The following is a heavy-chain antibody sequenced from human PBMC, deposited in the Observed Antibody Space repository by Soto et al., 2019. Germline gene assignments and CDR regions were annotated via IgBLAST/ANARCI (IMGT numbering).Heavy chain of an antibody. D-gene: IGHD6-19*01. CDR3: AKDTTNLAVAGSEDAFDI. V-gene: IGHV3-23*01. CDR2: ISGSGGST. Sequence: GGSLRLSCAASGFTFSSYAMSWVRQAPGKGLEWVSAISGSGGSTYYADSVKGRFTISRDNSKNTLYLQMNSLRAEDTAVYYCAKDTTNLAVAGSEDAFDIWGQGTMVTVSS. CDR1: GFTFSSYA. J-gene: IGHJ3*02.